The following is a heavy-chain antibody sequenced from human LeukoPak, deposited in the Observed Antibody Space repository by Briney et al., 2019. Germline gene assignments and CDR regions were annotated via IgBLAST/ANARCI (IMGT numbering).Heavy chain of an antibody. Sequence: GGSLRLSCAASGFTFSSYWLHWVRQTPGKGLAWVSRINSDGSRTNYADSVKGRFTISRDNSKNTLYLQMNSLRAEDTAVYYCASMTLTGTYYYYYGMDVWGQGTTVTVSS. V-gene: IGHV3-74*01. D-gene: IGHD7-27*01. CDR3: ASMTLTGTYYYYYGMDV. J-gene: IGHJ6*02. CDR1: GFTFSSYW. CDR2: INSDGSRT.